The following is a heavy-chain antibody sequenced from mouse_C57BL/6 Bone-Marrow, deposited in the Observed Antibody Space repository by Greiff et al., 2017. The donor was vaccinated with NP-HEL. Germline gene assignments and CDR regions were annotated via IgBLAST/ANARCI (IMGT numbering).Heavy chain of an antibody. CDR1: GYSFTGYY. CDR2: INPSTGGT. CDR3: ARRDGTWYFDV. V-gene: IGHV1-42*01. Sequence: EVQLQQSGPELVKPGASVMISCKASGYSFTGYYMNWVKQSPEKSLEWIGEINPSTGGTTYNQKFNAKATLTVDKSSSTAYMQLKSLTSEDSAVYYCARRDGTWYFDVWGTGTTVTVSS. J-gene: IGHJ1*03. D-gene: IGHD2-1*01.